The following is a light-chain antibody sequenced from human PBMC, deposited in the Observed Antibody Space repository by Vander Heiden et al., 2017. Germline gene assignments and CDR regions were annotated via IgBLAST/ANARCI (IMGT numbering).Light chain of an antibody. CDR2: KAS. CDR3: QQYNSYPYT. Sequence: DIQMTQSSSTLSASVGDRVTITCRASQSISSWLAWYQQKPGKAPKLLIYKASSLESGVPSSFSGSGSGTEFTLTISSLQPDDFATYYCQQYNSYPYTFGQGTKLEIK. CDR1: QSISSW. J-gene: IGKJ2*01. V-gene: IGKV1-5*03.